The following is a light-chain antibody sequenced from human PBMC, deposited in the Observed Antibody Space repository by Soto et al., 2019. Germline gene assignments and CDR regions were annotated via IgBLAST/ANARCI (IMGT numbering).Light chain of an antibody. J-gene: IGLJ3*02. CDR2: LYSDGSH. CDR1: SGHSRYA. V-gene: IGLV4-69*01. CDR3: QTWGTGIRV. Sequence: QLVLTQSPSASASLGASVKLTCTLSSGHSRYAIAWHQQQPEKGPRYLMKLYSDGSHIKGDGIPDRFSGSSSGAERYLTISRLQSEDEADYYCQTWGTGIRVFGGGTKLTVL.